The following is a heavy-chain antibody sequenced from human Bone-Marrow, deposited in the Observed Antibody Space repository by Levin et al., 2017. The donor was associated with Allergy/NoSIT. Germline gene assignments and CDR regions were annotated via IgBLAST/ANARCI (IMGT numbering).Heavy chain of an antibody. D-gene: IGHD3-9*01. Sequence: GESLKISCAASGFIFTDAWMSWVRQAPGKGLEWVGRIKSKSDGGASDYAAPVRGRFTMTRDDSKNTLFLQMNRLKSEDTARYYCVRHFDWIFGSWGQGTLVTVSS. CDR2: IKSKSDGGAS. CDR1: GFIFTDAW. V-gene: IGHV3-15*01. CDR3: VRHFDWIFGS. J-gene: IGHJ5*01.